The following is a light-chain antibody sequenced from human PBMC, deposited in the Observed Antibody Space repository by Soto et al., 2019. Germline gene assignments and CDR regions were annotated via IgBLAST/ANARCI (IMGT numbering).Light chain of an antibody. CDR2: AAS. CDR3: QQGDSFPIT. V-gene: IGKV1-12*01. Sequence: DIQMTPSPSSVSASVGDRVSITCRASQSISSWLAWYQQKPGTVPKLLIYAASSLQSGVPSRFSGSEAGTEFTLTITSLQPEDFGTYYCQQGDSFPITFGQGTRLEIK. J-gene: IGKJ5*01. CDR1: QSISSW.